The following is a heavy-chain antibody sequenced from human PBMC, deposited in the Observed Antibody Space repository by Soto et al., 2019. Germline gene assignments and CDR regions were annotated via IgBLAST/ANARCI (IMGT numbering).Heavy chain of an antibody. D-gene: IGHD1-26*01. V-gene: IGHV3-23*01. CDR3: AGTNSGSFDY. Sequence: GGSLRLSCAASGFSFDTYAMSWVRQAPGKGLEWVSSISGSGGNTYYADSVKGRFTISRDNSTSTAYMELSSLRSEDTAVYYCAGTNSGSFDYWGQGTLVTVSS. J-gene: IGHJ4*02. CDR2: ISGSGGNT. CDR1: GFSFDTYA.